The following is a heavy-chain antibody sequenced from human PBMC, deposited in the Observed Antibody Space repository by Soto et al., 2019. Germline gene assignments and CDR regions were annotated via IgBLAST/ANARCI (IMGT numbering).Heavy chain of an antibody. V-gene: IGHV2-5*02. Sequence: QITLKESGPTLVKPTQTLTLTCTFSGFSLSTSGVGVGWIRQPPGKALEWLAFIYWDDDKRYSPSLRSRLTINKDTSKNMVVLTMTNMDPVDTATYYGIQSRCGGDCLQSYASHYYYGMDVWGQGTTVTVSS. CDR1: GFSLSTSGVG. CDR3: IQSRCGGDCLQSYASHYYYGMDV. CDR2: IYWDDDK. D-gene: IGHD2-21*02. J-gene: IGHJ6*02.